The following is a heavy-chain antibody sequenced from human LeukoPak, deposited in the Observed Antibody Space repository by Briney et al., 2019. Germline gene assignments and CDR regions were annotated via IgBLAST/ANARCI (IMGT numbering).Heavy chain of an antibody. V-gene: IGHV3-9*01. D-gene: IGHD3-10*02. CDR2: ISRDSGRT. J-gene: IGHJ4*02. CDR3: AKELDTMFFDY. Sequence: GGSLRLSCAASGFTFDEYAMHWVRQGPGKGLEWVSGISRDSGRTGYADSVKGRFTISRDNAKNSLYLQMNSLTTDDTAFYFCAKELDTMFFDYWGQGALVTVSS. CDR1: GFTFDEYA.